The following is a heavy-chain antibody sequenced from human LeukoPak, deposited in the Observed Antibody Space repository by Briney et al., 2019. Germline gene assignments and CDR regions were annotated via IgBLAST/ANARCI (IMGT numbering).Heavy chain of an antibody. D-gene: IGHD4-17*01. J-gene: IGHJ4*02. CDR2: TYYRSKWYN. CDR1: GDSVSSNSAA. CDR3: ARAATTVTTYPFDY. V-gene: IGHV6-1*01. Sequence: SQTLSLSCAISGDSVSSNSAAWNWIRQSPSRGLEWLGRTYYRSKWYNDYAVSAKSRITINPDTSKNQFSLQLNSVTPEDTAVYYCARAATTVTTYPFDYWGQGTLVTVSS.